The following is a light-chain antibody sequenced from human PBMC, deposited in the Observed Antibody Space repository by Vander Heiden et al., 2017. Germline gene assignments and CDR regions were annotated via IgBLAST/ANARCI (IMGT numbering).Light chain of an antibody. J-gene: IGKJ1*01. Sequence: DIVMTQSPDSLAVSLGERATINCNSSQSVCYSSNNKNYLAWYQQKPGQPPKLLIYWASTRESGVPDRFSGSGSGTDFTLTISSLQAEDVAVYYCQQYYSTPRTFGQGTKVEIK. CDR2: WAS. V-gene: IGKV4-1*01. CDR3: QQYYSTPRT. CDR1: QSVCYSSNNKNY.